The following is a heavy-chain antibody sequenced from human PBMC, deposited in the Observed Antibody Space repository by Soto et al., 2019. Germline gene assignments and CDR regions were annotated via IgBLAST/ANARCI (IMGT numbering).Heavy chain of an antibody. CDR3: ARDMNTVTTAYFHH. V-gene: IGHV3-21*01. CDR2: ISGSGNYI. CDR1: GFTFKTYS. D-gene: IGHD4-17*01. J-gene: IGHJ1*01. Sequence: PGGSLRLSCAASGFTFKTYSMNWVRQAPGKGLEWVSSISGSGNYIYYSGSVKGRFTISRDNAKNSLYLQMSSLRADDMAFYYCARDMNTVTTAYFHHWGQGTPVTVSS.